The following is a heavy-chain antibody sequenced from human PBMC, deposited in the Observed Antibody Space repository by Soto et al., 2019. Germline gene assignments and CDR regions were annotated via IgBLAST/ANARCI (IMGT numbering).Heavy chain of an antibody. J-gene: IGHJ6*02. CDR3: AKYTSGNSYFYGMDV. CDR2: ISGGGGGT. Sequence: PGGSLRLSCAAPGFSFSSYAMTWVRQTAGKGLEWVSAISGGGGGTYYADFVKGRFTISRDNSKNTLYLQMNSLRTEDTALYYCAKYTSGNSYFYGMDVWGQGTTVTVSS. CDR1: GFSFSSYA. D-gene: IGHD1-26*01. V-gene: IGHV3-23*01.